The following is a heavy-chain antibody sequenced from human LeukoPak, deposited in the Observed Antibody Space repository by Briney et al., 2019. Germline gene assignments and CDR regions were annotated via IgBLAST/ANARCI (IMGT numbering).Heavy chain of an antibody. CDR3: AAVVVYASHLRL. CDR1: GHSLTELS. V-gene: IGHV1-24*01. J-gene: IGHJ4*02. Sequence: GASVKVSCKVSGHSLTELSMHWVRQAPGKGLEWVGGLSPEDTETVYAQDFQGRVTMTEDTSADTAYVELSRLTSEDTAVYYCAAVVVYASHLRLWGQGTLVTVSS. CDR2: LSPEDTET. D-gene: IGHD2/OR15-2a*01.